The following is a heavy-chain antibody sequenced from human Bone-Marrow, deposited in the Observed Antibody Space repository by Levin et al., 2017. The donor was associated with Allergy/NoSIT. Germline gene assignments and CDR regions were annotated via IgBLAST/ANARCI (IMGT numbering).Heavy chain of an antibody. CDR3: GRRPHMVRGVNDFDI. CDR2: ISSSGSTI. V-gene: IGHV3-48*03. J-gene: IGHJ3*02. Sequence: GGSLRLSCAASGFTFSSYEMNWVRQAPGKGLEWVSYISSSGSTIYYADSVKGRFTISRDNAKNSLYLQMNSLREEDTAVYYCGRRPHMVRGVNDFDIWGQGTMVTVS. CDR1: GFTFSSYE. D-gene: IGHD3-10*01.